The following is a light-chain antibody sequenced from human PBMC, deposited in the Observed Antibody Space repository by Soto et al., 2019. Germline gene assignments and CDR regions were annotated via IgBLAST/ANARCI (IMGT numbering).Light chain of an antibody. CDR2: EVS. CDR1: TNDVGGYTY. V-gene: IGLV2-8*01. Sequence: QSALTQPPSASGSPGQSVTISCTGTTNDVGGYTYVSWYQQHPGKAPKLMIYEVSKRPSGVPERFSGSRSGNTASLIVSGPLAEDEADYYGSSYVGNDNSRVFGPGTKLTVL. J-gene: IGLJ1*01. CDR3: SSYVGNDNSRV.